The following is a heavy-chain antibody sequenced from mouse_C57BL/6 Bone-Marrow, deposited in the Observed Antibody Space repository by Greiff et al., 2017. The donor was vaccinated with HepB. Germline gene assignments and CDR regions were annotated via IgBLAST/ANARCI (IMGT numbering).Heavy chain of an antibody. D-gene: IGHD3-3*01. CDR3: ASVFRGYFDY. CDR1: GYTFPSYD. Sequence: VQVVESGPELVKPGASVKLSCKASGYTFPSYDITWVKQRPGQGLEWIGWIYPRDGSTKYNEKFKGKATLTVDTSSSTAYMELHSLTSEDSAVYFCASVFRGYFDYWGQGTTLTVSS. V-gene: IGHV1-85*01. CDR2: IYPRDGST. J-gene: IGHJ2*01.